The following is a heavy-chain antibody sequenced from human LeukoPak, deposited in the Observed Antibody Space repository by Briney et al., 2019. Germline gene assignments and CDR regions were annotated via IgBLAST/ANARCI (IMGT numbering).Heavy chain of an antibody. J-gene: IGHJ5*02. CDR3: AREYNWFDP. CDR1: GFTFSSYA. V-gene: IGHV3-23*01. Sequence: PGGSLRLSCAASGFTFSSYAMTWVRQAPGKGLEWVSRISDSGSTYYADSVKGRFTISRDNSKNTLYLQMNSLRAEDTAVYYCAREYNWFDPWGQGTLVTVSS. CDR2: ISDSGST.